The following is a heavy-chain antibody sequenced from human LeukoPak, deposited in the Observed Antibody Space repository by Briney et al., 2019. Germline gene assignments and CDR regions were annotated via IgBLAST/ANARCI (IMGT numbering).Heavy chain of an antibody. J-gene: IGHJ5*02. V-gene: IGHV4-4*07. CDR1: GGSISSYY. Sequence: SETLSLTCTVSGGSISSYYWSWIRQPAGKGLEWIGRIYTSGSTNYNPSLKSRVTMSVDTSKNQFSLKLSSVTAAGTAVYYCARHTYYYDSSGYFFRDWFDPWGQGTLVTVSS. CDR2: IYTSGST. D-gene: IGHD3-22*01. CDR3: ARHTYYYDSSGYFFRDWFDP.